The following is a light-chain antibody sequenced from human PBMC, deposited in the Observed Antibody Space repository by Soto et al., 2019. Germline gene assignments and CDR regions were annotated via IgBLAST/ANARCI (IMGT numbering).Light chain of an antibody. CDR2: AAS. CDR3: QQNYSPPPVT. CDR1: QSVARF. V-gene: IGKV1-39*01. J-gene: IGKJ5*01. Sequence: DIQMTQSPSSLSASVGDRVTITCRASQSVARFLNWYQQKPGKDPKLLIFAASSLQSGVPSRFSGGGSGTHFTLTINSLQPEDFATYYCQQNYSPPPVTFGQGTRIEIK.